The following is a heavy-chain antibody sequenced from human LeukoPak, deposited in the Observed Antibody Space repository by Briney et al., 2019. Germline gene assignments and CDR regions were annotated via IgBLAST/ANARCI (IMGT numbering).Heavy chain of an antibody. J-gene: IGHJ6*03. CDR3: TTAVVVVVGYMDV. D-gene: IGHD2-15*01. Sequence: GGSLRLSCEASGITFSSYLMTWVRQGPGRGLEWVADISGSGGPTNYADSVKGRFTISRDNSKNTLFLQMNSLRDGDTAIYYCTTAVVVVVGYMDVWGKGTTVTLSS. CDR1: GITFSSYL. V-gene: IGHV3-23*01. CDR2: ISGSGGPT.